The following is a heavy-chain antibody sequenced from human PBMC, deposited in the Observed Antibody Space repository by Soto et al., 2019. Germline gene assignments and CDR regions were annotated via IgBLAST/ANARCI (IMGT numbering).Heavy chain of an antibody. CDR2: FDPEDGET. CDR1: GYTLTELS. V-gene: IGHV1-24*01. D-gene: IGHD2-15*01. J-gene: IGHJ6*02. CDR3: AIDATSSGGRSYYYYYGMDV. Sequence: QVQLVQSGAAVKKPGASVKVSCKVSGYTLTELSMHWVRQAPGKGLEWMGGFDPEDGETIYAQKFQGRITMTEDTSTDTAYMELSSLRSEDTAIYYCAIDATSSGGRSYYYYYGMDVWGQGTTVTVSS.